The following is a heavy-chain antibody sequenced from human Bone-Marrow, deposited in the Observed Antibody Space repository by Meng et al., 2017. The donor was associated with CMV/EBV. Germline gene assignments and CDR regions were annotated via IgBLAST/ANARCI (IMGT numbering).Heavy chain of an antibody. CDR3: ARALYSSSYFDD. D-gene: IGHD6-6*01. CDR2: INHRVST. Sequence: GSLRLSCAVYGGSLSGYYWSWIRQPPGKGLEWIGEINHRVSTNYNPTLKSRVTISVDTSKNQFSLKLSSVTAADTAVYYCARALYSSSYFDDWGQGTPVTVSS. CDR1: GGSLSGYY. J-gene: IGHJ4*01. V-gene: IGHV4-34*01.